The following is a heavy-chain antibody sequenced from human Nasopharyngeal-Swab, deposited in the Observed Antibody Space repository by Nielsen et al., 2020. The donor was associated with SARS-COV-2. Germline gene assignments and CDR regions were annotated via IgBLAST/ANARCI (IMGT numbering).Heavy chain of an antibody. CDR2: ISYDGSNK. CDR3: ASSPGIAAPTGMDV. CDR1: GFTFSSYA. V-gene: IGHV3-30*04. J-gene: IGHJ6*02. Sequence: GESLKISCAASGFTFSSYAMHWVRQAPGKGLEWVAVISYDGSNKYYANSVKCRFTISRDNSKNTLYLQMNSLRAEDTAVYYCASSPGIAAPTGMDVWGQGTTVTVSS. D-gene: IGHD6-13*01.